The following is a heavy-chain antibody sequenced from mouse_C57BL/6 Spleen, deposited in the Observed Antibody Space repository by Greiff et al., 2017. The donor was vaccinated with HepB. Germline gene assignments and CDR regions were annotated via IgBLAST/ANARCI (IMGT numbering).Heavy chain of an antibody. D-gene: IGHD1-1*01. CDR3: TRRVYYYGSSWVYYAMDY. V-gene: IGHV1-5*01. CDR2: IYPGNSDT. Sequence: VQLQQSGTVLARPGASVKMSCKTSGYTFTSYWMHWVKQRPGQGLEWIGAIYPGNSDTSYNQKFKGKAKLTAVTSASTAYMELSSLTTEDSAVYYCTRRVYYYGSSWVYYAMDYWGQGTSVTVSS. CDR1: GYTFTSYW. J-gene: IGHJ4*01.